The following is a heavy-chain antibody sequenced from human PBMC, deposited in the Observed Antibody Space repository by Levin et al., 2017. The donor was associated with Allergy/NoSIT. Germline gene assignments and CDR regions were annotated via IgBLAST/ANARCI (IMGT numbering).Heavy chain of an antibody. CDR1: GFTFSSYA. Sequence: GGSLRLSCAASGFTFSSYAMSWVRQAPGKGLEWVSAISGSGGSTYHGDSVKGRVTISRDNSKNTLYLQMNSLRAEDTAVYYCAKCLGYCSRTSCYTISCGMDVWGQGTTVTVSS. D-gene: IGHD2-2*02. J-gene: IGHJ6*02. V-gene: IGHV3-23*01. CDR3: AKCLGYCSRTSCYTISCGMDV. CDR2: ISGSGGST.